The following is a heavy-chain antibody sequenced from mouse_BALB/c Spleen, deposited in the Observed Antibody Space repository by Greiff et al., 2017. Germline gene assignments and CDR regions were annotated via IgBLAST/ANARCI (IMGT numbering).Heavy chain of an antibody. J-gene: IGHJ1*01. D-gene: IGHD2-12*01. CDR1: GFTFTNYW. CDR3: ARGDYSHDYWYFDV. V-gene: IGHV1-63*02. CDR2: IYPGGGYT. Sequence: QVQLQQSGAELVRPGTSVKISCKASGFTFTNYWLGWVKQRPGHGLEWIGDIYPGGGYTKYNAKFKGKATLTADTSSSTAYMQLSSLTSEDSAVYFCARGDYSHDYWYFDVWGAGTTVTVSS.